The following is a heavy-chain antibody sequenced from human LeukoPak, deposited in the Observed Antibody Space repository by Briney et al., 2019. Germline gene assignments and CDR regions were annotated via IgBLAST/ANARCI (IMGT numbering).Heavy chain of an antibody. CDR3: ATISMRIIAVADMGAFDI. CDR1: GFTFSSYA. CDR2: ISGSGGST. Sequence: GGSLRLSCAASGFTFSSYAMSWVRQAPGKGLEWVSAISGSGGSTYYADSVKGRFTISRDNSKNTLHLQMNSLRAEDTAVYYCATISMRIIAVADMGAFDIWGQGTMVTVSS. D-gene: IGHD6-19*01. V-gene: IGHV3-23*01. J-gene: IGHJ3*02.